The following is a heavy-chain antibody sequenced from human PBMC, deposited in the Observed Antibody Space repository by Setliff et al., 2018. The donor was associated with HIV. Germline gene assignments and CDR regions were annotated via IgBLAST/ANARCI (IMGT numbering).Heavy chain of an antibody. CDR2: TSFDEGIK. Sequence: PGGSLRLSCVASGFTFNTYAMHWVRQAPGKGLEWVAVTSFDEGIKFYADSVKGRFTISRDNSKNTLYLQMNSLRPEDTAIYYCARDPIKARPDYFDYWGQGTLVTVSS. J-gene: IGHJ4*02. V-gene: IGHV3-30*04. CDR1: GFTFNTYA. D-gene: IGHD6-6*01. CDR3: ARDPIKARPDYFDY.